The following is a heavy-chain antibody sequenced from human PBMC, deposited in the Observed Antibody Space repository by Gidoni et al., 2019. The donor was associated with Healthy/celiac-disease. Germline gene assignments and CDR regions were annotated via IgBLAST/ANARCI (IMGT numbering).Heavy chain of an antibody. D-gene: IGHD4-17*01. CDR3: AKLSTVEGSWDY. CDR1: GFTFSSYA. V-gene: IGHV3-23*01. J-gene: IGHJ4*02. Sequence: EVQLLESGGGLVQPGGYLRLSCAASGFTFSSYAMSWVRQAPGKGLEWVSAISGSGGSTYYADSVKGRFTISRDNSKNTLYLQMNSLRAEDTAVYYCAKLSTVEGSWDYWGQGTLVTVSS. CDR2: ISGSGGST.